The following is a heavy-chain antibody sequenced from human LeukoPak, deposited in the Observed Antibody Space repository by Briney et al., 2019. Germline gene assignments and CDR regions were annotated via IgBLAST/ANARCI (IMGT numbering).Heavy chain of an antibody. Sequence: PSETLSLTCAVYGGSFSGYYWSWIRQPPGKGLEWIGEINHSGSTNYNPSLKSRVTISVDTSKNQFSLKLSSVTAADTAVYYCARQRGTSGYCSSTSCYFDYWGQGTLVTVSS. CDR3: ARQRGTSGYCSSTSCYFDY. D-gene: IGHD2-2*01. V-gene: IGHV4-34*01. CDR2: INHSGST. J-gene: IGHJ4*02. CDR1: GGSFSGYY.